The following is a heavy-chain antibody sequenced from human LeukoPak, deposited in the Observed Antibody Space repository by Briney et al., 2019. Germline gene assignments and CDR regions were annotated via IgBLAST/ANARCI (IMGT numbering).Heavy chain of an antibody. CDR1: GGSFSGYY. V-gene: IGHV4-34*01. CDR3: ASSGYSSSWAYFDY. J-gene: IGHJ4*02. CDR2: INHSGST. Sequence: SETLSLTCAVYGGSFSGYYWSWIRQPPGKGLEWIGEINHSGSTNYNPSLKSRVTISVDTSKNQFSLKLSSVTAADTAVYYCASSGYSSSWAYFDYWGQGTLVTVSS. D-gene: IGHD6-13*01.